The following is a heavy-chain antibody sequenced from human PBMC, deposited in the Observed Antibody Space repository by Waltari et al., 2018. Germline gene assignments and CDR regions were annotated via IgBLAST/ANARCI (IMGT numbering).Heavy chain of an antibody. CDR2: IEQDGREK. CDR3: ARGSPDMSAAGPDY. Sequence: EVQLAESGGGLVRPGGSMRLSCAASGFSLSSYWRNWVRQAPGKGLEWVTNIEQDGREKYYVDSVKGRFTISRDNSKNSVYLQMNSLRAEDTAVYYCARGSPDMSAAGPDYWGQGTLVVVSS. J-gene: IGHJ4*02. CDR1: GFSLSSYW. D-gene: IGHD6-13*01. V-gene: IGHV3-7*03.